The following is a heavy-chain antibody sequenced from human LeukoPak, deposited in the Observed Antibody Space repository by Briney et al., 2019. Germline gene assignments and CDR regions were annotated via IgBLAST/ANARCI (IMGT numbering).Heavy chain of an antibody. CDR1: GGSFSGYY. J-gene: IGHJ4*02. V-gene: IGHV4-34*01. CDR3: ARWTGGSRSLDY. CDR2: INHSGST. D-gene: IGHD3/OR15-3a*01. Sequence: KPSDTLSLTCTVYGGSFSGYYWSWIRQPPGKGLEWIGEINHSGSTNYNPSLKSRVTISVDTSKNQFSLKLSSVTAADTAVYYCARWTGGSRSLDYWGQGTLVTVSS.